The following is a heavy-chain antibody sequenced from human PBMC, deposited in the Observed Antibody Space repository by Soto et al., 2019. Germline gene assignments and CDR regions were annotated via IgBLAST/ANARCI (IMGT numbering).Heavy chain of an antibody. CDR1: GYTFTSYD. Sequence: ASVKVSCKASGYTFTSYDINWVRQATGQGLEWMGWMNPNSGNTGYAQKFQGRVTMTRNTSISTAYMELSSLRAEDTAVYYCAKDSRGYNRPSDYWGQGTKVTVSS. D-gene: IGHD3-22*01. CDR3: AKDSRGYNRPSDY. J-gene: IGHJ4*02. V-gene: IGHV1-8*01. CDR2: MNPNSGNT.